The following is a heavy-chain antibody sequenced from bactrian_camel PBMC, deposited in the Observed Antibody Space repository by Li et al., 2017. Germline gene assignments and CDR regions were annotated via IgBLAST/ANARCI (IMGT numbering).Heavy chain of an antibody. CDR2: ITNDGDS. D-gene: IGHD5*01. CDR3: AAFRCGTWMPTY. CDR1: GLTRSSYC. Sequence: VQLVESGGGSVQAGGSLRLSCAASGLTRSSYCMAWYRQAPGKEREGVAAITNDGDSRYADSVKDRFTISKDNAKNSLYLQMNSLEPEDTAVYYCAAFRCGTWMPTYWGQGTQVTVS. J-gene: IGHJ4*01. V-gene: IGHV3S55*01.